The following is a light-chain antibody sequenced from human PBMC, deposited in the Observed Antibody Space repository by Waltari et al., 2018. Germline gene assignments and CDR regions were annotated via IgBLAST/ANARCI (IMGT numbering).Light chain of an antibody. CDR3: QGYVTLPAT. J-gene: IGKJ1*01. CDR2: GAS. Sequence: EIVLTQSPGTLSLSPGERATLSCRASQSVSRALAWYQQKPGQAPRLLIYGASSRATGIPDRFSGSGSGTDFSLTISRLEPEDFAVYYCQGYVTLPATFGQGTKVEI. CDR1: QSVSRA. V-gene: IGKV3-20*01.